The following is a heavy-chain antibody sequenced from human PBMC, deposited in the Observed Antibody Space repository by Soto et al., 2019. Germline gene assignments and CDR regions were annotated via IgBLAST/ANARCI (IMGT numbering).Heavy chain of an antibody. CDR1: GFTFDDYA. J-gene: IGHJ4*02. D-gene: IGHD7-27*01. Sequence: EVQLVESGGGLVQPGRSLRLSCAASGFTFDDYAMHWVRQARGKGLEWVSGISWNSGSIGYADSVKGRFTISRDNAKNSLYLQMNSLRAEDTALYYCVKDQLGMAGYFDYWGQGTLVTVSS. V-gene: IGHV3-9*01. CDR3: VKDQLGMAGYFDY. CDR2: ISWNSGSI.